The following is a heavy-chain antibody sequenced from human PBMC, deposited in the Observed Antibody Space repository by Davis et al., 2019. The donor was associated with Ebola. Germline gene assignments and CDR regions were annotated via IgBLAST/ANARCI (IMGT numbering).Heavy chain of an antibody. CDR1: GGSISSSSYY. J-gene: IGHJ6*02. CDR2: IYSSGST. D-gene: IGHD5-18*01. CDR3: ARGHSYGSMVYGMDV. V-gene: IGHV4-39*01. Sequence: MPSETLSLTCTVSGGSISSSSYYWGWIRQPPGKGLEWIGSIYSSGSTYYNPSLKSRVTISVDTSKNQFSLKLSSVTAADTAMYYCARGHSYGSMVYGMDVWGQGTTVTVSS.